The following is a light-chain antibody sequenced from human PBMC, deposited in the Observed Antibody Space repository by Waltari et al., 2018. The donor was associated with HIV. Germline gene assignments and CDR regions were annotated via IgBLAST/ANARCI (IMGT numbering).Light chain of an antibody. CDR1: SSIIGRRP. V-gene: IGLV1-44*01. Sequence: QSLLTQSPSASGPPGQRVHLSCFGTSSIIGRRPVNWYQTFPGTPPRPVIFRNTERPSGVPDRFSGSKSGTSASLAISGLHSQDEADYYCSVWDVTLNGLVFGGGTRLTVL. J-gene: IGLJ2*01. CDR3: SVWDVTLNGLV. CDR2: RNT.